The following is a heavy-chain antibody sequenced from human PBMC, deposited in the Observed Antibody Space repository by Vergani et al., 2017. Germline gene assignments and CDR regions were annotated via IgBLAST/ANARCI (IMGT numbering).Heavy chain of an antibody. CDR3: AGFTIFEVVYPDKYAFDI. Sequence: QLQLQESGPGLVKPSETLSLTCTVSGGSISSSSYYWGWIRQPPGKALEWIGSIYYSGSTYYNPFLKRRVSISVDTSKNQFPLKLSSVTAADTAEYSCAGFTIFEVVYPDKYAFDIWGQGTMITVSS. V-gene: IGHV4-39*01. CDR2: IYYSGST. J-gene: IGHJ3*02. D-gene: IGHD3-3*01. CDR1: GGSISSSSYY.